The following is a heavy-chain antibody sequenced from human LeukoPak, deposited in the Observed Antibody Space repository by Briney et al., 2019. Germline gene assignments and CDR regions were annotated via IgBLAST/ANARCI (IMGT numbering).Heavy chain of an antibody. CDR1: GFTFSSHW. J-gene: IGHJ4*02. D-gene: IGHD6-19*01. V-gene: IGHV3-66*01. CDR2: IYTGGDT. Sequence: GGSLRLSCAAFGFTFSSHWMSWVRQAPGKGLEWVSVIYTGGDTYYADSVRGRFTISRENAKNSLYLQMDNLRAEDTAVYYCARSKSYSSGWTDFDCWGQGTLVTVSS. CDR3: ARSKSYSSGWTDFDC.